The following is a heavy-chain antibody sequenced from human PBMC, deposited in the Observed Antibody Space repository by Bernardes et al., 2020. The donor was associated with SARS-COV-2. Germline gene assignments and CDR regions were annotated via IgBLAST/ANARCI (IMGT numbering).Heavy chain of an antibody. V-gene: IGHV4-4*07. D-gene: IGHD3-3*01. J-gene: IGHJ6*02. CDR3: ARDSYYDFWRDGMDV. CDR1: GGSISSYY. CDR2: IYTSGST. Sequence: SDTLPLSCTVSGGSISSYYWSWIRQPAGKGLEWIGRIYTSGSTNYNPSLKSRVTMSVDTSKNQFSLKLSSVTAADTAVYYCARDSYYDFWRDGMDVWGQGTTVTVSS.